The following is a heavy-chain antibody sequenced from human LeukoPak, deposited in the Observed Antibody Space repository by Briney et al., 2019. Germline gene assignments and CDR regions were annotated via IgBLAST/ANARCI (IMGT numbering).Heavy chain of an antibody. D-gene: IGHD6-13*01. J-gene: IGHJ4*02. CDR1: GFTFSSYA. CDR2: IIPIFGTA. V-gene: IGHV1-69*01. CDR3: ARAGSSWPDRFDY. Sequence: GGSLRLSCAASGFTFSSYAISWVRQAPGQGLEWMGGIIPIFGTANYAQKFQGRVTITADESTSTAYMELSSLRSEDTAVYYCARAGSSWPDRFDYWGQGTLVTVSS.